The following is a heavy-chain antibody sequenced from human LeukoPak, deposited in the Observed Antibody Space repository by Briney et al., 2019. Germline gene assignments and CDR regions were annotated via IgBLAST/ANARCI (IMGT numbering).Heavy chain of an antibody. J-gene: IGHJ4*02. D-gene: IGHD3-3*01. CDR1: GYSFTNSL. V-gene: IGHV5-51*01. CDR2: IYPDDSDT. CDR3: ARIGLIFGVVTS. Sequence: GESLKISCKGSGYSFTNSLIGWVRQMPVKGLEWMGIIYPDDSDTKYSPSFQGQVTISADKSINTAYLQWSSLKASDTAIYYCARIGLIFGVVTSWGQGTLLTVSS.